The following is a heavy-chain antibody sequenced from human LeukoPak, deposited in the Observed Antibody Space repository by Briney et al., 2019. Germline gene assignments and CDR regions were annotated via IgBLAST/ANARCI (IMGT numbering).Heavy chain of an antibody. CDR1: GFTFSSYG. D-gene: IGHD4-17*01. CDR3: AKEGGPTVTTGPALLD. Sequence: QPGGSLRLSCAASGFTFSSYGMHWVRQAPGKGLEWVAVISYDGSNKYYADSVKGRFTISRDNSKNTLYLQMNSLRAEDTAVYYCAKEGGPTVTTGPALLDWGQGTLVTVSS. CDR2: ISYDGSNK. J-gene: IGHJ4*02. V-gene: IGHV3-30*18.